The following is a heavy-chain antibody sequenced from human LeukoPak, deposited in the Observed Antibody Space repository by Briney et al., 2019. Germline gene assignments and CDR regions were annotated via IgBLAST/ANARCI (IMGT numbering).Heavy chain of an antibody. J-gene: IGHJ4*02. V-gene: IGHV1-46*01. CDR3: ARSTSSSGRPLYYFDY. CDR1: GYTFSSYY. Sequence: SVKVSCKASGYTFSSYYIHWVRQAPGQGLEWMGMIYCSGGTTNYAQKFQGRVTMTRDTATSTVYMELSSLRSDDTAAFYCARSTSSSGRPLYYFDYWGQGSLLTVSS. CDR2: IYCSGGTT. D-gene: IGHD1-26*01.